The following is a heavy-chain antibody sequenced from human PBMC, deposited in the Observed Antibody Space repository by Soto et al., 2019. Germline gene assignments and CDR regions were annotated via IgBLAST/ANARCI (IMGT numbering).Heavy chain of an antibody. D-gene: IGHD6-19*01. CDR1: GDSISNSRW. CDR3: AYSTGWYRHDV. Sequence: QVQLQESGPGLVKPSGTLSLTCAVSGDSISNSRWWTWVRQPPGKGLEWIGDIFHSGDTNYNPSLKVRVFISVDKSQNPFSLKVSSVTAADTAVYYCAYSTGWYRHDVWGQGTLVTVSS. V-gene: IGHV4-4*02. CDR2: IFHSGDT. J-gene: IGHJ3*01.